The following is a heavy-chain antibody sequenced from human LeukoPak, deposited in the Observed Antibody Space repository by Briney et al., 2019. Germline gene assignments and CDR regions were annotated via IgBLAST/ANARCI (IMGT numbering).Heavy chain of an antibody. D-gene: IGHD3-22*01. CDR2: ISGSGGST. Sequence: GGSLRLSCAASGFTFSSYGMSWVRQAPGKGLEWVSAISGSGGSTYYADSVKGRFTISRDNSKNTLYLQMNSLRAEDTAVYYCAKTHRYYYDSSGYYPTPGNFDYWGQGTLVTVSS. CDR1: GFTFSSYG. J-gene: IGHJ4*02. V-gene: IGHV3-23*01. CDR3: AKTHRYYYDSSGYYPTPGNFDY.